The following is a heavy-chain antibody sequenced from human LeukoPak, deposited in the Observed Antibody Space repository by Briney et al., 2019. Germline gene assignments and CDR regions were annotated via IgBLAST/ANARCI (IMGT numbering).Heavy chain of an antibody. CDR1: GFTFSSYS. CDR2: ISSGSSTI. CDR3: ARDANWFDP. J-gene: IGHJ5*02. V-gene: IGHV3-48*01. Sequence: GGSLRLSCAVSGFTFSSYSMNWVRQAPGKGLEWVSYISSGSSTIYYADSVKGRFTISRDNAKNSLYLQMNSLRAEDTAVYYCARDANWFDPWGQGTLVTVSS.